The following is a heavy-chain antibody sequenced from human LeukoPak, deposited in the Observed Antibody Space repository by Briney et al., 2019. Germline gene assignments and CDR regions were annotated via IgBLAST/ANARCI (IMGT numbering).Heavy chain of an antibody. J-gene: IGHJ5*02. D-gene: IGHD6-19*01. Sequence: PSETLSLTCTVSGGSISSYHWSWIRQPPGKGLEWIGYIYYSGSTNYNPSLKSRVTISVDTSKNQFSLKLSSVTAADTAVYYCARGSSVSPNWFDPWGQGTLVTVSS. CDR2: IYYSGST. CDR3: ARGSSVSPNWFDP. V-gene: IGHV4-59*01. CDR1: GGSISSYH.